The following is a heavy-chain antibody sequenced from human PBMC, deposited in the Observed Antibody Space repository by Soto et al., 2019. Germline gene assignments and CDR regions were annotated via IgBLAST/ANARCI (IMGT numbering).Heavy chain of an antibody. CDR1: GHAISSGSY. D-gene: IGHD2-15*01. Sequence: SETLSLTCAVSGHAISSGSYWDWIRQPPGKGLEWIGSIYHSGNTYFNPSLESRVTISVDTSKNQFSLKLSSVTAADTAVYYCVRDFVTNKDWLDPWGQGTLVTVSS. CDR2: IYHSGNT. V-gene: IGHV4-38-2*02. CDR3: VRDFVTNKDWLDP. J-gene: IGHJ5*02.